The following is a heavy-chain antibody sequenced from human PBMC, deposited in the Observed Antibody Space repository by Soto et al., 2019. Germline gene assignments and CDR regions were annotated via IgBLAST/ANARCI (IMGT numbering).Heavy chain of an antibody. CDR2: IYWDDDK. V-gene: IGHV2-5*02. D-gene: IGHD3-16*01. J-gene: IGHJ2*01. CDR1: GFSLSTSGVG. Sequence: QITLKESGPTLVKPTQTLTLTCTFSGFSLSTSGVGVGWIRQPPGKALEWLALIYWDDDKRYSPSLKSRLTITKDTSKNQVVLTMTNMDPVDTATNYCAHSGKVRFNWYFDLWGRGTLVTVSS. CDR3: AHSGKVRFNWYFDL.